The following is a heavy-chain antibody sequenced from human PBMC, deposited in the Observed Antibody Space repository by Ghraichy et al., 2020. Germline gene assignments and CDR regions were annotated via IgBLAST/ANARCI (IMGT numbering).Heavy chain of an antibody. CDR1: GYTFTNYW. Sequence: GEALNISCKASGYTFTNYWIVWVRQMPGESLEWMVIFYPGDSDTRYRQSFQCHVTISADKSTGTAYLQWTSLKDSDTSMYFCVREDTYGSALHYWGQGNLVTVSS. CDR2: FYPGDSDT. V-gene: IGHV5-51*01. D-gene: IGHD3-10*01. J-gene: IGHJ4*02. CDR3: VREDTYGSALHY.